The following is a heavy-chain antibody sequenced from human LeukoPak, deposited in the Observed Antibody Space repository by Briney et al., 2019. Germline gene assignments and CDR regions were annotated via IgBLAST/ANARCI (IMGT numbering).Heavy chain of an antibody. Sequence: SETLSLTCTVSGGSMSSYHWSWIRQPPGKGLEWIGYIYYSGSTNYNPSLKSRVTISVDTSKNQFSLKLSSVTAADTAVYYCARYATVTTSAFDIWGQGTMVTVSS. CDR1: GGSMSSYH. CDR3: ARYATVTTSAFDI. D-gene: IGHD4-17*01. CDR2: IYYSGST. J-gene: IGHJ3*02. V-gene: IGHV4-59*08.